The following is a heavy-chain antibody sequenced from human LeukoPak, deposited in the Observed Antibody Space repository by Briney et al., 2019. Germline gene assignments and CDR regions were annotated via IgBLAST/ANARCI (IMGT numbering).Heavy chain of an antibody. D-gene: IGHD3-22*01. J-gene: IGHJ6*03. V-gene: IGHV1-2*06. CDR1: GYTFTGYY. CDR2: INPNSGGT. CDR3: AREGGFLITMIPSSDYYYMDV. Sequence: ASVKVSCKASGYTFTGYYMHWVRQAPGQGLEWMGRINPNSGGTNYAQKFQGRVTMTRNTSISTAYMELSRLRSDDTAVYYCAREGGFLITMIPSSDYYYMDVWGKGTTVTVSS.